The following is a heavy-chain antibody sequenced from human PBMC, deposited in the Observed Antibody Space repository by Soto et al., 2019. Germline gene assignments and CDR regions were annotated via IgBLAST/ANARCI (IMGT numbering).Heavy chain of an antibody. CDR1: GFTFSTYG. CDR3: AKDLQSYGDYDYYCYGMDV. Sequence: QVQLVESGGGEVQPGRSLTISCAASGFTFSTYGMHWVRQTPGKGLEWVAVISYDGTNKFYSDSVKGRFTISRDNFKNMLTLKMNSLRADDTAVYSCAKDLQSYGDYDYYCYGMDVWGVGTRVTVSS. D-gene: IGHD4-17*01. CDR2: ISYDGTNK. V-gene: IGHV3-30*18. J-gene: IGHJ6*04.